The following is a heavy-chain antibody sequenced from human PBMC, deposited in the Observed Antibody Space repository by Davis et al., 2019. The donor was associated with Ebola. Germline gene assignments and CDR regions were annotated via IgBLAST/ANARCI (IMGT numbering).Heavy chain of an antibody. D-gene: IGHD6-19*01. J-gene: IGHJ5*02. Sequence: AASVKVSCKASGYTFTSYYMHWVRQAPGQGLEWMGIINPSGGSTSYAQKFQGRVTMTTDTSTSTAYMELRSLRSDDTAVYYCARLASSGWYPWFDPWGQGTLVTVSS. V-gene: IGHV1-46*01. CDR3: ARLASSGWYPWFDP. CDR2: INPSGGST. CDR1: GYTFTSYY.